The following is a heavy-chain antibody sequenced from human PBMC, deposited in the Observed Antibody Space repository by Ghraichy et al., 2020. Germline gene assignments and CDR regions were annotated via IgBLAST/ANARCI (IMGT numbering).Heavy chain of an antibody. CDR1: GFTFYNYN. J-gene: IGHJ6*02. V-gene: IGHV3-20*04. CDR2: IDWDGGRT. Sequence: LSLTCAASGFTFYNYNMNWVRQAPGKGLEWVSGIDWDGGRTSYADPVKGRFTISRDNAKNTIYLQMNSLRAEDTALYYCTRDGPYYYFVLDVWGQGTTVTVSS. CDR3: TRDGPYYYFVLDV.